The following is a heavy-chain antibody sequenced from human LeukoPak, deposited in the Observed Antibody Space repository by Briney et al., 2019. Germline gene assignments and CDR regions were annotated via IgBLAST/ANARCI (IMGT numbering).Heavy chain of an antibody. CDR2: IYYSGGT. CDR1: GGSVSSADYY. D-gene: IGHD3-22*01. V-gene: IGHV4-61*08. CDR3: ARTLSEFSYDSSGYSFDY. Sequence: PSETLSLTCTVSGGSVSSADYYWSWIRQPPGKGLEWIGYIYYSGGTNYNPSLKSRVTISVDTSKNQFSLKLSSVTAADTAVYYCARTLSEFSYDSSGYSFDYWGQGTLVTVSS. J-gene: IGHJ4*02.